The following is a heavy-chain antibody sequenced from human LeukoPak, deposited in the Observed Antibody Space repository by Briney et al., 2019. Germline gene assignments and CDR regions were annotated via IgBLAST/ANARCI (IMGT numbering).Heavy chain of an antibody. J-gene: IGHJ4*02. V-gene: IGHV3-74*01. CDR2: INSDGSGT. CDR3: AXVQGGTYLFDY. D-gene: IGHD1-26*01. Sequence: GGSLRLSCAAXGXXXRXYWXHXAXXAPXXXLVXVSRINSDGSGTNYADSVKGXFTISRDNAKNTLYLQMNSLRAEDTAVXYCAXVQGGTYLFDYWGQGTLVTVSS. CDR1: GXXXRXYW.